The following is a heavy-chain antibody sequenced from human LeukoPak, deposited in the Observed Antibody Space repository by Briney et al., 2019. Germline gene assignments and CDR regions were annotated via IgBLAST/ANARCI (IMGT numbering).Heavy chain of an antibody. CDR1: GYSFTSYW. CDR2: IYPGDSDT. CDR3: ASSSYSSGWYGEVDY. Sequence: GESLKISCKGSGYSFTSYWIGWVRPMPGKGLEWMGIIYPGDSDTRYSPSFQGQVTISADKSISTAYLQWSSLKASDTAMYYCASSSYSSGWYGEVDYWGQGTLVTVSS. V-gene: IGHV5-51*01. J-gene: IGHJ4*02. D-gene: IGHD6-19*01.